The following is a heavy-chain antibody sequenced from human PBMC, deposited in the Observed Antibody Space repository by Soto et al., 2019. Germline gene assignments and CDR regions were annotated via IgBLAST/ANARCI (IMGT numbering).Heavy chain of an antibody. D-gene: IGHD2-21*02. CDR2: VSGSGGGT. J-gene: IGHJ4*02. Sequence: GSLRLSCAASGFTFNTYGMTWVRQAPGKGLEWVSTVSGSGGGTYYADSVRGRFTISRVNSKNTMYLQMSNLRAEDTAVYFCARIGPYCGGDCYPDFDFWGLGTPVTVSS. CDR1: GFTFNTYG. CDR3: ARIGPYCGGDCYPDFDF. V-gene: IGHV3-23*01.